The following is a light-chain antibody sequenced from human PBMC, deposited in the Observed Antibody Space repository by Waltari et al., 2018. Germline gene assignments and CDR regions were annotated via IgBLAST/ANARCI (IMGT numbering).Light chain of an antibody. CDR2: LAS. V-gene: IGKV1-39*01. CDR3: QQSNSTPWT. Sequence: DIQMTQSPSSLSASLGDRVTITCRASQSIKTDVDWIQQKPGKAPKLLIYLASSLQSGIPSRFSGSGSGTDFTLTISGLQPEDSATYYCQQSNSTPWTFGQGPRWKSN. CDR1: QSIKTD. J-gene: IGKJ1*01.